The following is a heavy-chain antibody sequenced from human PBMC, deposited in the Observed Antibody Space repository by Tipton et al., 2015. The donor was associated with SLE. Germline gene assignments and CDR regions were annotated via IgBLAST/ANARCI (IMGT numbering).Heavy chain of an antibody. Sequence: LRLSCTVSGGSISSGGHYWTWIRQHPGKGLEFIAFIYFSGRTYYSPSLKSRVTISVDTSENQFSLKLSSVTAADTAVYYCARMGDRWYFDLWGRGTLLTVS. D-gene: IGHD3-16*01. CDR2: IYFSGRT. V-gene: IGHV4-31*02. CDR3: ARMGDRWYFDL. J-gene: IGHJ2*01. CDR1: GGSISSGGHY.